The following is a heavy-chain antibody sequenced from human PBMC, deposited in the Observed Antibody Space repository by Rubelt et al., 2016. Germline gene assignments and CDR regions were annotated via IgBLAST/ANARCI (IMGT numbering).Heavy chain of an antibody. D-gene: IGHD5-18*01. CDR3: ASEQTAMADNACFDY. V-gene: IGHV3-30*01. CDR2: DGSNK. Sequence: DGSNKYYADSVKGRFTISRDNSKNTLYLQTNSLRAEDTAVYYCASEQTAMADNACFDYWGQGTLVTVSS. J-gene: IGHJ4*02.